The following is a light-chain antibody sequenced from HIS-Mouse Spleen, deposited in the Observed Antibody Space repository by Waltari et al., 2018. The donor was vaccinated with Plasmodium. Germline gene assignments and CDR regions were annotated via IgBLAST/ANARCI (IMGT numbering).Light chain of an antibody. CDR1: SSDVGGYNY. Sequence: QSALTQPASVSGSPGPSITISCTGTSSDVGGYNYVSWYQQHPGKAPKLMIYDVSNRPSGVSNRFSGSKSGNTASLTISGLQAEDEADYYCSSYTSSRDVVFGGGTKLTVL. CDR3: SSYTSSRDVV. V-gene: IGLV2-14*03. CDR2: DVS. J-gene: IGLJ2*01.